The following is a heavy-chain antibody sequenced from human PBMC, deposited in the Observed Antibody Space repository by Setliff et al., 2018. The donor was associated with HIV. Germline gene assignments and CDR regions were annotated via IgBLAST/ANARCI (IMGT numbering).Heavy chain of an antibody. CDR3: ARGATLLPGYSDRWEYFYMDV. CDR2: INYRGNT. V-gene: IGHV4-39*07. D-gene: IGHD5-12*01. Sequence: SETLSLTCTVSGGSISTSRYYWGWIRQPPGKGLEWIGSINYRGNTHYNPSFEGRATISVDTSKNQFSLRLNSVTAADTAVYYCARGATLLPGYSDRWEYFYMDVWGKGTTVTVSS. J-gene: IGHJ6*03. CDR1: GGSISTSRYY.